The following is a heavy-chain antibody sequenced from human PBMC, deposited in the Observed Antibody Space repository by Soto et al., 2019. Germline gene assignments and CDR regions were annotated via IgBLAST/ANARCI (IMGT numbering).Heavy chain of an antibody. CDR3: ARPGSGSYTYYYYGMDV. CDR2: IIPIFGTA. D-gene: IGHD3-10*01. CDR1: GGTFSSYA. J-gene: IGHJ6*02. Sequence: SVKVSCKASGGTFSSYAISWVRQAPGQGLEWMGGIIPIFGTANYAQKFQGRVTITADESTSTAYMELSSLRSEDTAVYYCARPGSGSYTYYYYGMDVWGQGTTVTVSS. V-gene: IGHV1-69*13.